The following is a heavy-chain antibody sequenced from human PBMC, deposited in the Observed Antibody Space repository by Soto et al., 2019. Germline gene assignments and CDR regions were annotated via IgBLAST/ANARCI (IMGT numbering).Heavy chain of an antibody. J-gene: IGHJ4*02. CDR1: GFLVNSAY. CDR2: INSDGTT. D-gene: IGHD5-18*01. V-gene: IGHV3-53*01. Sequence: EVQLVESGGGLIPPGGSLRLSCAASGFLVNSAYMTWVRQAPGKGLEWLSMINSDGTTLYAESVKGRFTISKDNSKNRLDLQMNSLRAEDTAMYYCARSGYGFAWGYWGQGTLVSVTS. CDR3: ARSGYGFAWGY.